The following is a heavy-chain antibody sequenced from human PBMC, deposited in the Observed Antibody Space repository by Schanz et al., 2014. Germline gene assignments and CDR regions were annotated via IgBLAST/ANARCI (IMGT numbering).Heavy chain of an antibody. CDR1: GGTFSTYP. J-gene: IGHJ6*02. V-gene: IGHV1-69*04. CDR2: IIPIHGIV. D-gene: IGHD3-10*01. CDR3: ARDGGEVVRGVIEGVNHYYYGMDV. Sequence: VQLEQSGAEVKKPGSSMKVSCKASGGTFSTYPINWLRQAPGQGLEWMGRIIPIHGIVNYAQKFQGRLTMTRDTSTSTVYMELSSLRSEDTAVYYCARDGGEVVRGVIEGVNHYYYGMDVWGQGTTXTVSS.